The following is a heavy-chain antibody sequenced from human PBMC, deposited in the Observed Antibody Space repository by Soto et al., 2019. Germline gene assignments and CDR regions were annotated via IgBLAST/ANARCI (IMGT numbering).Heavy chain of an antibody. Sequence: QVQLVQSGAEVKKPGASVKVSCKVSGYSLTALSMHWVRLAPGKGLEWMGGFDPEDGEAIYAQRFQGRVTMTEDTSADTGHIELSSLRSEDTAVYFCATFIRGGSRWYLEDTYYGMDVWGQGTTVNVSS. CDR1: GYSLTALS. CDR3: ATFIRGGSRWYLEDTYYGMDV. J-gene: IGHJ6*02. CDR2: FDPEDGEA. D-gene: IGHD6-13*01. V-gene: IGHV1-24*01.